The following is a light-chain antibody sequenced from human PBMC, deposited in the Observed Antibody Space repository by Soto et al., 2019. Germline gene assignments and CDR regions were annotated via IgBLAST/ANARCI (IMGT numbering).Light chain of an antibody. V-gene: IGLV2-8*01. CDR3: SSNAGSNNVV. J-gene: IGLJ2*01. CDR1: SSDVGGYNY. CDR2: EVS. Sequence: QSVLTQPPSASGSPGQSVTISCTGTSSDVGGYNYVSWYQQHPGKAPKLMIYEVSKRPSGVPDRFSGSKSGNTASLTVSGLQAEDEAEYYCSSNAGSNNVVFGGGTKVTVL.